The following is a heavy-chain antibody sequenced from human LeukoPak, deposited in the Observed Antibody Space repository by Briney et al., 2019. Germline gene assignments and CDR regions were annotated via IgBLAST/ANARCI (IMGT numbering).Heavy chain of an antibody. D-gene: IGHD5-24*01. CDR3: ARVRDNYGMDV. CDR1: GYTFTGHY. V-gene: IGHV1-2*02. J-gene: IGHJ6*02. Sequence: ASVKVSCKASGYTFTGHYIHWVRQAPGQGLEWMGWTNPNSGKTNYPQKFQGRVTMTRDTSISSAYMELSRLRSDDTAVYYCARVRDNYGMDVWGQGTTVIVSS. CDR2: TNPNSGKT.